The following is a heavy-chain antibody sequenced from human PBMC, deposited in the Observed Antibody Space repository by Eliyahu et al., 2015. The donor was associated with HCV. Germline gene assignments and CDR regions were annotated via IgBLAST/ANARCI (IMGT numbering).Heavy chain of an antibody. CDR3: AASGYGGTGPTNGFDY. V-gene: IGHV3-33*01. CDR1: GFTFSSXG. J-gene: IGHJ4*02. D-gene: IGHD1-1*01. Sequence: QVQLVXSGGGVVQPGRSLRISCXASGFTFSSXGMXXVXPPRGKGVVWXAGIXYDGNKKYYRDSMKSRFTISRDNSKNTLYLQMSSLSAEDTAVYYCAASGYGGTGPTNGFDYWGQGTLVTVSS. CDR2: IXYDGNKK.